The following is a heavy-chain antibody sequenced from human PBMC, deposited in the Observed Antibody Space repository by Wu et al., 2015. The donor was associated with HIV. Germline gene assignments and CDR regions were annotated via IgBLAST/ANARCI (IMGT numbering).Heavy chain of an antibody. D-gene: IGHD3-10*01. Sequence: QVQLVQSGAEVKKPGASVKVSCKASGYTFTGYYMHWVRQAPGQGLEWMGWINPNSGGTNYAQKFQGRVTMTRDTSISTAYMELSRLRSDDTAVYYCARASMVRGVRLTRFDPWGQGTLVTVSS. CDR3: ARASMVRGVRLTRFDP. CDR1: GYTFTGYY. CDR2: INPNSGGT. J-gene: IGHJ5*02. V-gene: IGHV1-2*02.